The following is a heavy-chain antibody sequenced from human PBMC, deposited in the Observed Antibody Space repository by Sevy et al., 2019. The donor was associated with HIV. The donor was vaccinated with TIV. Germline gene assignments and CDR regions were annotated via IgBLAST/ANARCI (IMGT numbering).Heavy chain of an antibody. CDR3: ARESGSSSRYSDY. CDR2: IYYSGST. D-gene: IGHD6-13*01. CDR1: GGSISSYY. Sequence: SETLSLTCTVSGGSISSYYWSWIRQPPGKGLEWIGYIYYSGSTNYNPSLKSRVTISVDTSKNQFSLTLSSVTAADTALYYCARESGSSSRYSDYWGQGTLVTVSS. J-gene: IGHJ4*02. V-gene: IGHV4-59*01.